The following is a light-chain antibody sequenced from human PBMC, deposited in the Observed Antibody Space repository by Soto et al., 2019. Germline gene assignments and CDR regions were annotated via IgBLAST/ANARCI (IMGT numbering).Light chain of an antibody. CDR1: QNIYNY. J-gene: IGKJ2*01. Sequence: DIQMTQSPSSLSASLGDSVTITCRASQNIYNYLNWYQQKPGKAPKLLISAASNLHSGVASRFSGSGSGTDFTLTISTLQPEDCATYYCQQSNSVPYTFGPGTKLQIK. V-gene: IGKV1-39*01. CDR3: QQSNSVPYT. CDR2: AAS.